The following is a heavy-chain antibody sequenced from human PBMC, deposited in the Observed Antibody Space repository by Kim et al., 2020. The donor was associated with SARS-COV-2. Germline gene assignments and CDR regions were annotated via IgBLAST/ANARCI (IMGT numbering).Heavy chain of an antibody. CDR3: ARALRSVGYHIPGFDY. V-gene: IGHV3-48*03. Sequence: CVRGRSTIARDNAKNSLYLQVNSVRADDSAVYYCARALRSVGYHIPGFDYWGQGTLVTVSS. D-gene: IGHD5-12*01. J-gene: IGHJ4*02.